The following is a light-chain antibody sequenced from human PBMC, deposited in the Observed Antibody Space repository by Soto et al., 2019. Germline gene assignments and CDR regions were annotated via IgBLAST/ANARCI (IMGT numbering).Light chain of an antibody. J-gene: IGKJ1*01. V-gene: IGKV1-6*01. CDR1: QGIRNV. CDR2: AAS. Sequence: AIQMTQSPSSLSASIGDRVTITCRASQGIRNVLGWFQQKPGKAPKLLINAASNLQSGVPSRFSGSGFGTDFTLTIRRLQPEDFATYYCMLDFGYFWAFGQGTKVDIK. CDR3: MLDFGYFWA.